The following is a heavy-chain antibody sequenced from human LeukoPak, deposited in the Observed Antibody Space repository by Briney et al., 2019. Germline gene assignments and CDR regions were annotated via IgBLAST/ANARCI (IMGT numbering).Heavy chain of an antibody. J-gene: IGHJ3*02. CDR1: GYTFTSYD. CDR2: MNPNSGNT. Sequence: EASVKVSCKASGYTFTSYDINWVRQATGQGLEWMGWMNPNSGNTGYAQKFQGRVTMTRNTSISTAYMELSSLRAEDTAVYYCARDRPMIIVADAFDIWGQGTMVTVSS. CDR3: ARDRPMIIVADAFDI. V-gene: IGHV1-8*01. D-gene: IGHD3-22*01.